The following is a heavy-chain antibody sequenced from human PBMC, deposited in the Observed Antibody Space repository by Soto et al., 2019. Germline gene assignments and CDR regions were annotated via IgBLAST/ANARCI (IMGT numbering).Heavy chain of an antibody. CDR2: IYHSGST. V-gene: IGHV4-30-2*01. Sequence: SETLSLTCAVSGGSISSGGYSWSWIRQPPGKGLEWIGYIYHSGSTYYNPSLKSRVTISVDRSKNQFSLKLSSVTAADTAVYYCASRDYYDSSGYYDWGQGTLVTVSS. CDR1: GGSISSGGYS. CDR3: ASRDYYDSSGYYD. J-gene: IGHJ4*02. D-gene: IGHD3-22*01.